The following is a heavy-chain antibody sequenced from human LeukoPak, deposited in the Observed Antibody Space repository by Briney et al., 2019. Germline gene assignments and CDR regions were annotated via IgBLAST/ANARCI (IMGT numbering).Heavy chain of an antibody. CDR3: ARDRGMTTVTTTNFDY. V-gene: IGHV3-11*06. D-gene: IGHD4-17*01. J-gene: IGHJ4*02. CDR2: ISSSSSYI. Sequence: GGSLRLSCAASGFTFSDYYMSWIRQAPGKGLEWVSSISSSSSYIYYADSVKGRFTISRDNAKNSLYLQMNSLRAEDTAVYYCARDRGMTTVTTTNFDYWGQGTLVTVSS. CDR1: GFTFSDYY.